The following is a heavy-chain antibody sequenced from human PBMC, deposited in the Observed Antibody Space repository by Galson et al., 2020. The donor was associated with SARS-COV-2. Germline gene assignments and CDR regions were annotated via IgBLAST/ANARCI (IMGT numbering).Heavy chain of an antibody. Sequence: SETLSLTCTVSGGSISSSSYYWGWIRQPPGKGLEWIGSIYYSGSTYYNPSLKSRVTISVDTSKNQFSLKLSSVTAADTAVYYCAREVPAAGPGYYYYYMDVWGKGTTVTVSS. J-gene: IGHJ6*03. CDR2: IYYSGST. CDR1: GGSISSSSYY. V-gene: IGHV4-39*02. CDR3: AREVPAAGPGYYYYYMDV. D-gene: IGHD2-2*01.